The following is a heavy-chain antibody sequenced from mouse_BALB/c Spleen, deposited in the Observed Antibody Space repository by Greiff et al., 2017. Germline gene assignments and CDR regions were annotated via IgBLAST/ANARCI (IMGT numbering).Heavy chain of an antibody. Sequence: EVQGVESGGGLVQPGGSLKLSCAASGFTFSDYYMYWVRQTPEKRLEWVATISDGGSYTYYPDSVKGRFTISRDNAKNNLYLQMSSLKSEDTAMYYCARDSSGYYWGQGTLVTVSA. V-gene: IGHV5-4*02. D-gene: IGHD3-1*01. J-gene: IGHJ3*01. CDR3: ARDSSGYY. CDR1: GFTFSDYY. CDR2: ISDGGSYT.